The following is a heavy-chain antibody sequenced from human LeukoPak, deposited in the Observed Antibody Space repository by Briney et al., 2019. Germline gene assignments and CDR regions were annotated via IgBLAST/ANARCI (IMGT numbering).Heavy chain of an antibody. J-gene: IGHJ4*02. Sequence: SQTLSLTCAISGDSVSSNSAAWNWIRQSPSRGLEWLGRTYYRSKWYNDYAVSVKSRITINPDTSKNQFSLQLNSVTPEDTAVYYCARDIGCSSGRFCIFDYWGQGTLVTVSS. D-gene: IGHD6-19*01. V-gene: IGHV6-1*01. CDR3: ARDIGCSSGRFCIFDY. CDR2: TYYRSKWYN. CDR1: GDSVSSNSAA.